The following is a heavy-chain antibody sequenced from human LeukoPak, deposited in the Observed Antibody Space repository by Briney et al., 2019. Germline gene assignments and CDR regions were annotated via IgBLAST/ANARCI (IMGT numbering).Heavy chain of an antibody. D-gene: IGHD1-14*01. Sequence: GGSLRLSCAASGFTFSSYWTSWVRQAPGKGLEWVANVKQDGSEKYYVDSVKGRFTISRDNAKNSLYLQMSSLRADDTAVYFCARVGTTSWYSWGPGTLVTVSS. J-gene: IGHJ4*02. CDR2: VKQDGSEK. CDR1: GFTFSSYW. V-gene: IGHV3-7*01. CDR3: ARVGTTSWYS.